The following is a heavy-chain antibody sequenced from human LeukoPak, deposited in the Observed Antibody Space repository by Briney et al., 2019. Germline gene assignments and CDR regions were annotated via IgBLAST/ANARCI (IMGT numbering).Heavy chain of an antibody. Sequence: SETLSLTCTVSGGSISSSSYYWGWIRQPPGKGLEWIGGIYYSGSTYYNPSLKSRVTISVDTSKNQFSLKLSSVTAADTAVYYCARDIAPGVRASPVAFDIWGQGTMVTVSS. CDR1: GGSISSSSYY. V-gene: IGHV4-39*07. J-gene: IGHJ3*02. CDR2: IYYSGST. CDR3: ARDIAPGVRASPVAFDI. D-gene: IGHD3-10*01.